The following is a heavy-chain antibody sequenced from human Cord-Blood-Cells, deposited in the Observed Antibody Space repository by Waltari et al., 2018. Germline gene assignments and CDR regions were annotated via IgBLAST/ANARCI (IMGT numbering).Heavy chain of an antibody. Sequence: QVQLVESGGGVVQPGRSLRLSCAASGFTFSSYAMHWVRQAQGKWLEWVAVISYDGSNKYYAESVKGRFTISRDNSKNTLYLQMNSLRAEDTAVYYCVAPNGSGSYDYWGQGTLVTVSS. CDR1: GFTFSSYA. J-gene: IGHJ4*02. D-gene: IGHD3-10*01. CDR2: ISYDGSNK. CDR3: VAPNGSGSYDY. V-gene: IGHV3-30-3*01.